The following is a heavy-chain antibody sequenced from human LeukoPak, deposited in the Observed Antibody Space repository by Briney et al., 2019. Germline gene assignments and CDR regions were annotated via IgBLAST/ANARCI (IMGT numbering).Heavy chain of an antibody. Sequence: PGGSLRLSCAASGFTFGNYWMSWVRQAPGKGLEWVANIKQAGSEKNYVDSVKGRFTISRDNAKNSLSLQMNSLRAEDTAVYYCARSPSTIGWNWGYYFDFWGQGHLVTVSS. D-gene: IGHD1-7*01. J-gene: IGHJ4*02. CDR2: IKQAGSEK. CDR3: ARSPSTIGWNWGYYFDF. CDR1: GFTFGNYW. V-gene: IGHV3-7*01.